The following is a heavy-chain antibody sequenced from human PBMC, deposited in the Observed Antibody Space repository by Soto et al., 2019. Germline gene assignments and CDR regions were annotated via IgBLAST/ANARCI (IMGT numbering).Heavy chain of an antibody. CDR2: ISPYSGNP. D-gene: IGHD3-16*01. CDR3: AMVDNYVTPPPQDV. CDR1: GYIFVNYG. J-gene: IGHJ6*02. Sequence: QVQLVQSGDEVRKPGSSVKVSCKASGYIFVNYGIAWVRQAPGQGLEWMGWISPYSGNPHYASKVQGRLTMTTDTXXSTADRDLGSLTSDDTAVYYCAMVDNYVTPPPQDVWGQGTTVTVSS. V-gene: IGHV1-18*01.